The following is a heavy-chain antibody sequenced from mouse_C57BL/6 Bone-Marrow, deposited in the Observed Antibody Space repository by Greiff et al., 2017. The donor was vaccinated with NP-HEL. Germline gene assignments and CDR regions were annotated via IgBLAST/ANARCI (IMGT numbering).Heavy chain of an antibody. CDR3: TTSTYYDYDGGGWFAY. J-gene: IGHJ3*01. D-gene: IGHD2-4*01. Sequence: VQLQQSGAELVRPGASVKLSCTASGFNIKDDYMHWVKQRPEQGLEWIGWIDPENGDTEYASKFQGKATITAYTSSNTAYLQLSSLTSEDTAVYYCTTSTYYDYDGGGWFAYWGQGTLVTVSA. CDR1: GFNIKDDY. CDR2: IDPENGDT. V-gene: IGHV14-4*01.